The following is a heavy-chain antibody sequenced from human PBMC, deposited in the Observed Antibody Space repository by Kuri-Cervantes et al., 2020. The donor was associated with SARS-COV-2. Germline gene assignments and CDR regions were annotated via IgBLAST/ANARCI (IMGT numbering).Heavy chain of an antibody. CDR2: IYYSGST. CDR3: ARDWGYSYAEGAFDI. V-gene: IGHV4-59*01. CDR1: GGSISSYY. D-gene: IGHD5-18*01. Sequence: LPCTVSGGSISSYYWSWIRQPQGKGLEWIGYIYYSGSTNYNRSLKSRVTISVDKSKNQFSLKLSSVTAAVTAVYYCARDWGYSYAEGAFDIWGQGTMVTVSS. J-gene: IGHJ3*02.